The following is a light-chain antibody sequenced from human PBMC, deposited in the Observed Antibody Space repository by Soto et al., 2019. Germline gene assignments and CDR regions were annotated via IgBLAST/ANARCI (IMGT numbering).Light chain of an antibody. CDR2: GAS. V-gene: IGKV3-20*01. CDR3: QQYGTVPRT. Sequence: DIVLTQSPDTLSLFPGERATLSCRASQNINRNYLAWYQQKPGQAPRLLIYGASSRATGIPDRFTGSGSGTHFTLTITRLEPEDFAVYFCQQYGTVPRTFGLGTKVDI. CDR1: QNINRNY. J-gene: IGKJ1*01.